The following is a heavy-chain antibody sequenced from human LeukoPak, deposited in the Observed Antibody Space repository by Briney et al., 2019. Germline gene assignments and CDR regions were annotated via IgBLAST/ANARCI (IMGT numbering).Heavy chain of an antibody. V-gene: IGHV4-30-2*01. CDR1: GGSISSGGYC. D-gene: IGHD3-3*01. CDR3: AGANYDFWSGTKHTDY. Sequence: SSQTLSLTCAVSGGSISSGGYCWSWIRQPPGKGLEWIGYIYHSGSTYYNPSLKSRVTISVDRSKNQFSLKLSSVTAADTAVYYCAGANYDFWSGTKHTDYWGQGTLVTVSS. J-gene: IGHJ4*02. CDR2: IYHSGST.